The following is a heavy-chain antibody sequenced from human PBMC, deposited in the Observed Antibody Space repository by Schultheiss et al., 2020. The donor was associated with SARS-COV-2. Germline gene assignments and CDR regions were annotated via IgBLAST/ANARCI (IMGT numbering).Heavy chain of an antibody. Sequence: GGSLRLSCAASGFTVSSNYMSWVRQAPGKGLEWVSVIYSCGSTYYADSVKGRFTISRDNSKNTLYLQMNSLRAEDTAVYYCARERACGGGSCYPPYYYYYGMDVWGQGTTVTVSS. J-gene: IGHJ6*02. CDR3: ARERACGGGSCYPPYYYYYGMDV. V-gene: IGHV3-66*03. CDR2: IYSCGST. D-gene: IGHD2-15*01. CDR1: GFTVSSNY.